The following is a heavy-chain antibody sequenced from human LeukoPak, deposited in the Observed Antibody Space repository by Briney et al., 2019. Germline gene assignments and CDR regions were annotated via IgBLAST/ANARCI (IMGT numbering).Heavy chain of an antibody. J-gene: IGHJ6*02. CDR1: GGSVTSTNW. CDR3: ARGREVVVAANYYYYGMDV. CDR2: VHLDGRT. V-gene: IGHV4-4*02. Sequence: SETLSLTCDVSGGSVTSTNWWTWVRQPPGKGLEWIGEVHLDGRTNYNPSLKSRLIMSVDLPENHISLKLSSVTAADTAVYYCARGREVVVAANYYYYGMDVWCQGTTVTVSS. D-gene: IGHD2-15*01.